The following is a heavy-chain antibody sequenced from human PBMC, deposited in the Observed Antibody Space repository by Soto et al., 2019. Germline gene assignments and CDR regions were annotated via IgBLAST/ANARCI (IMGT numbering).Heavy chain of an antibody. CDR1: GGSFSGYY. Sequence: SETLSLTCAVYGGSFSGYYWSWIRQPPGKGLEWIGEINHSGSTNYNPSLKSRVTISVDTSKNQFSLKLSSVTAADTAVYYCARLAGDVVPAAMLNYWGQGTLVTVSS. J-gene: IGHJ4*02. CDR3: ARLAGDVVPAAMLNY. D-gene: IGHD2-2*01. V-gene: IGHV4-34*01. CDR2: INHSGST.